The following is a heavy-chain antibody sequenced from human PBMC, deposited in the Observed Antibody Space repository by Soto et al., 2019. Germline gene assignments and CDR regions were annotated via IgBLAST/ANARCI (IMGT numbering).Heavy chain of an antibody. J-gene: IGHJ4*02. CDR3: ARCGTGVQDGYKYIPNY. V-gene: IGHV3-21*01. D-gene: IGHD5-12*01. Sequence: EVQLVESGGGLVKPGESLRLSCAASGFTFSNYNMIWVRQAPGKGLEWVSSISRSSGYIYYADSMKGRFTISRDNAKNSLFLQMNSLRDEDTAVYFCARCGTGVQDGYKYIPNYWGQGTLVTVSS. CDR2: ISRSSGYI. CDR1: GFTFSNYN.